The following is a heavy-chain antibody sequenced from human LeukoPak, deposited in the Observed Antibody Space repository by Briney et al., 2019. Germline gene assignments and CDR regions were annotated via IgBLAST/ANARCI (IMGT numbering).Heavy chain of an antibody. D-gene: IGHD3-22*01. CDR1: GFTFSSYS. CDR2: ISSSSSYI. J-gene: IGHJ4*02. CDR3: AVDIEGYYDSSVGY. Sequence: PGGSLRLSCSASGFTFSSYSMNWVRQAPGKGLEWVSSISSSSSYIYYADSVKGRFTISRDNAKNSLYLQMNSLRAEDTAVYYCAVDIEGYYDSSVGYWGQGTLVTVSS. V-gene: IGHV3-21*01.